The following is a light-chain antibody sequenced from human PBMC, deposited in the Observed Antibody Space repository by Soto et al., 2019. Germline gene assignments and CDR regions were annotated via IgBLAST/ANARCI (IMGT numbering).Light chain of an antibody. CDR2: GAS. CDR1: QSLGSD. V-gene: IGKV3-15*01. J-gene: IGKJ2*01. Sequence: EIVMTQSPGTLSLSPGDTATLSCRASQSLGSDLAWYQQKPGQAPRLLIFGASARPTGIPARISGSGSGTEFTLTISSLRSEDFAVYFCQQYDNWPYTFGQGTKLEI. CDR3: QQYDNWPYT.